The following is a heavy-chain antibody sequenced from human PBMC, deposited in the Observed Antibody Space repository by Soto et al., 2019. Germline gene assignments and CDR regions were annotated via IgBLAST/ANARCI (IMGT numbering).Heavy chain of an antibody. D-gene: IGHD3-10*01. CDR1: GGSFSGYY. J-gene: IGHJ5*02. CDR3: ARGRGSGSGSYYNPNWFDP. Sequence: SETLSLTCAVYGGSFSGYYWSWIRQPPGKGLEWIGEINHSGSTNYNPSLKSRVTISVDTSKNQFSLKLSSVTAADTAVYYCARGRGSGSGSYYNPNWFDPWGQGTLVTVSS. V-gene: IGHV4-34*01. CDR2: INHSGST.